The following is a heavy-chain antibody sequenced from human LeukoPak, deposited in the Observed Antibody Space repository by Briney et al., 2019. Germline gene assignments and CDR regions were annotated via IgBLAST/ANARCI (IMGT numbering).Heavy chain of an antibody. CDR1: GGSFSGYY. V-gene: IGHV4-34*01. CDR3: ARERISSSWPFSVPVGIDY. Sequence: PSETLSLTCAVYGGSFSGYYWSWIRQPLGKGLEWIGEINHSGSTNYNPSLKSRVTISVDTSKNQFSLKLSSVTAADTAVYYCARERISSSWPFSVPVGIDYWGQGTLVTVSS. CDR2: INHSGST. D-gene: IGHD6-13*01. J-gene: IGHJ4*02.